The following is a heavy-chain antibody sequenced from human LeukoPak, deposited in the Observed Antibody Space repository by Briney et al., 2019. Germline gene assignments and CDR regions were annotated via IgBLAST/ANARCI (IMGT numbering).Heavy chain of an antibody. V-gene: IGHV3-21*04. CDR1: GFTFSSYW. CDR2: ISSSSTYI. Sequence: GGSLRLSCEASGFTFSSYWMHWVRQAPGKGLEWVSSISSSSTYIYYADSVKGRFTISRDNAKNSLYLQMNSLRAEDTAVYYCARALRGYSYGYFADYWGQGTLVTVSS. D-gene: IGHD5-18*01. J-gene: IGHJ4*02. CDR3: ARALRGYSYGYFADY.